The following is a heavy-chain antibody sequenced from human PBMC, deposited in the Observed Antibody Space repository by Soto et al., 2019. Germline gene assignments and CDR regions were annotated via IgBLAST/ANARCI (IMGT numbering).Heavy chain of an antibody. D-gene: IGHD6-13*01. CDR2: IYSSGTT. Sequence: SETLSLTCSVSGGSISGHYWSWIRLPAGRRLQWVGRIYSSGTTNYNPSLKSRVRMSVDTDRNSFSLRLDSVTAADTAVYYCARNFDIAATGTGFDSWGRGVLVTVSS. J-gene: IGHJ4*02. CDR3: ARNFDIAATGTGFDS. CDR1: GGSISGHY. V-gene: IGHV4-4*07.